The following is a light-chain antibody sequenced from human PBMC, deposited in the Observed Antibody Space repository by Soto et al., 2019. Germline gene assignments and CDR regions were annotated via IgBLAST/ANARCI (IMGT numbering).Light chain of an antibody. CDR1: QSVLYSSNNKKY. J-gene: IGKJ4*01. CDR2: WAS. CDR3: QQYYSTPLT. V-gene: IGKV4-1*01. Sequence: MVMTQTPDSLAVSLGERATINCKSSQSVLYSSNNKKYIAWYQQKPAQPPKLHIYWASTRESGVPDRCSDSGSGTDFTLTSSSVPAEDVTVYYCQQYYSTPLTFGGGTKVEIK.